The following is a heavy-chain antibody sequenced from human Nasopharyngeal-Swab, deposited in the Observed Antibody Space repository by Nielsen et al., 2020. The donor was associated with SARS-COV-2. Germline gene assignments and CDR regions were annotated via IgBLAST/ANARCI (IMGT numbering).Heavy chain of an antibody. D-gene: IGHD5-18*01. CDR1: GFTFSSYS. V-gene: IGHV3-48*04. CDR2: ISSSSSTI. CDR3: AREYGYSYGYICDY. Sequence: GVLKISCAASGFTFSSYSMNWVRQAPGKGLEWVSYISSSSSTIYYADSVKGRFTISRDNAKNSLYLQMNSLRAEDTAVYYCAREYGYSYGYICDYWGQGTLVTVSS. J-gene: IGHJ4*02.